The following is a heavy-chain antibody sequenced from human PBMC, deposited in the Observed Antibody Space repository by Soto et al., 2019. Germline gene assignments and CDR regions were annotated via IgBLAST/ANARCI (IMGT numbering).Heavy chain of an antibody. CDR1: GFTFSSYG. J-gene: IGHJ5*02. Sequence: QVQLVESGGGVVQPGRSLRLSCAASGFTFSSYGMHWVRQAPGKGLEWVAVIWYDGSNKYYADSVKGRFTISRDNSKNTLYLQMNSLRAEDTAVYYCARAHSGSPASWFDPWGQGTLVTVSS. D-gene: IGHD5-12*01. CDR2: IWYDGSNK. V-gene: IGHV3-33*01. CDR3: ARAHSGSPASWFDP.